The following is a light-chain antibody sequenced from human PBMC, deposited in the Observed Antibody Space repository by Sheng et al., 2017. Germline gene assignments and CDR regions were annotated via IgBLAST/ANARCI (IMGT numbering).Light chain of an antibody. CDR2: ATS. V-gene: IGKV3-20*01. J-gene: IGKJ2*01. Sequence: EIVLTQSPGTLSLSPGERATLTCRTSQTVSSNYLAWYQQKSGQPPRLLIYATSSRAAGTPGRFSGSGSGTDFTLTITTLEADDFAVYYCQQYGTSSGYTFGQGTKLEIK. CDR1: QTVSSNY. CDR3: QQYGTSSGYT.